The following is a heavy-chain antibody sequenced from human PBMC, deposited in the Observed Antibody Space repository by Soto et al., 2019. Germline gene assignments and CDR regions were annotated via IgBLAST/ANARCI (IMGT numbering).Heavy chain of an antibody. CDR3: ARGNWVTTTHYYYHSMDV. J-gene: IGHJ6*02. CDR2: IYYSGST. D-gene: IGHD4-4*01. V-gene: IGHV4-31*03. Sequence: TLSLTGTVSGGASSSGGYYGSGSRQHPGEGLEWLGYIYYSGSTYYNPSLKSRVTISVDTSKNQFSLKLSSVTAADTAVYYCARGNWVTTTHYYYHSMDVWGQGTKVNDS. CDR1: GGASSSGGYY.